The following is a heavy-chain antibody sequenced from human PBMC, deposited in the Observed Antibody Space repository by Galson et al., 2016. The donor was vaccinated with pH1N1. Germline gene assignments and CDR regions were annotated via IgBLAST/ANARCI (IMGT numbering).Heavy chain of an antibody. D-gene: IGHD3/OR15-3a*01. CDR1: GYGFSTDW. J-gene: IGHJ6*03. CDR3: ARHTGLDPPAGGYYMDV. Sequence: QSGAEVKKPGESLKISCEVSGYGFSTDWIAWVRQMPGKGPEWIGSIYPDDSDTRYSPPFQGQVTISADKTIRTADVQWKSPKASATPTYYCARHTGLDPPAGGYYMDVWGRGTTVIVSS. CDR2: IYPDDSDT. V-gene: IGHV5-51*01.